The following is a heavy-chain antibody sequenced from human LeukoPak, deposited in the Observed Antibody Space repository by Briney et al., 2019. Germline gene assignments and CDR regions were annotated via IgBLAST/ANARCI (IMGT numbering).Heavy chain of an antibody. CDR1: GFTFSSYV. J-gene: IGHJ6*02. CDR3: AKAPAPYYYYYGMDV. V-gene: IGHV3-23*01. Sequence: GESLRLSCAASGFTFSSYVMNWVRQAPGKGLEWVSSISDNGVTRYYADSVKGRFTISRDNSDNTVYLQMNSLGAEDTAIYYCAKAPAPYYYYYGMDVWGQGTAVTVSS. CDR2: ISDNGVTR.